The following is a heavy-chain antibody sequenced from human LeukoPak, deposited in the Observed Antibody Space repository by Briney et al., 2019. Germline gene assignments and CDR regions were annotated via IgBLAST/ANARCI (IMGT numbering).Heavy chain of an antibody. J-gene: IGHJ4*02. Sequence: GGSLRLSCAASGFTFSNYAMAWARQAPGKGLEWVSAIRGSGSSTYYADSVKGRFTISRDNSKNTLHLQMYSLRAEDTAVFYCVKLSESYYDSRSDFWGQGTLVTVSS. V-gene: IGHV3-23*01. CDR2: IRGSGSST. D-gene: IGHD3-22*01. CDR1: GFTFSNYA. CDR3: VKLSESYYDSRSDF.